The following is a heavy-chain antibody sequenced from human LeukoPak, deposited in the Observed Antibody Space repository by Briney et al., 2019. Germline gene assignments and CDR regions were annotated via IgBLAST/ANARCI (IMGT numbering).Heavy chain of an antibody. CDR3: AGVGRQLWLVY. D-gene: IGHD5-18*01. V-gene: IGHV3-48*03. Sequence: GGSPRLSCAASRVTFCSYETNWGREGPGKGLGRVAYISSSGSTIYYADSVKGRFTITRDNAKNSLYLRMNSLRAEDTAVYYCAGVGRQLWLVYWGQGTLVTVSS. CDR1: RVTFCSYE. J-gene: IGHJ4*02. CDR2: ISSSGSTI.